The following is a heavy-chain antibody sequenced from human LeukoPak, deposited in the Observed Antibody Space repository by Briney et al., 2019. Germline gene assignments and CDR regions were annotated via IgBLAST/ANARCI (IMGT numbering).Heavy chain of an antibody. V-gene: IGHV5-51*01. J-gene: IGHJ4*02. CDR3: ARAHYYDRSGYYYVLYYFDY. CDR1: GYFFANYW. D-gene: IGHD3-22*01. CDR2: IYPGDSNT. Sequence: GESLKISCKGSGYFFANYWIGWVRQMPGKGLEWMGTIYPGDSNTRYSPSFQGLVTISADNSITTAYLQWSSLKASDTAMYYCARAHYYDRSGYYYVLYYFDYWGQGTLVTVSS.